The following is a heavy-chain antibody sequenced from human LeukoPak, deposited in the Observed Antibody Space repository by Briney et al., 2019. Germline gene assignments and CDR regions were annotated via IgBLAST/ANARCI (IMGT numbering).Heavy chain of an antibody. D-gene: IGHD3-9*01. Sequence: SETLSLTCTVQGGXLSGAYCTWIRQPPGEGLEWIGEINHTGSTNYNPSLKSRVTMSADTPKNQFSLNLTSVTAADTAIYYCARGPVRLARPFDYWGQGTLVTVSS. CDR1: GGXLSGAY. CDR3: ARGPVRLARPFDY. J-gene: IGHJ4*02. V-gene: IGHV4-34*01. CDR2: INHTGST.